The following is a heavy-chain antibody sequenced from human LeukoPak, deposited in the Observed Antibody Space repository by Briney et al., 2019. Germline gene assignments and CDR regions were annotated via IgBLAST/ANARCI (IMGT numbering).Heavy chain of an antibody. CDR3: ARVVSYCSGGSCYSEYFDS. CDR2: IYSSGST. V-gene: IGHV4-59*01. J-gene: IGHJ4*02. Sequence: TETLSLTCTVSRGSISNYYWSWIRQPPGKGLELIGYIYSSGSTNYNPSLKSRVTISVDTSKNQFSLNLSSVTAADTAVYYCARVVSYCSGGSCYSEYFDSWGQGTLVTVSS. CDR1: RGSISNYY. D-gene: IGHD2-15*01.